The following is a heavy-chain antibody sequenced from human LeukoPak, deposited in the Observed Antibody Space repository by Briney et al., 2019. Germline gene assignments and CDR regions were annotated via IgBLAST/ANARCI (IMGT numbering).Heavy chain of an antibody. CDR1: GFTFSTYA. CDR2: ISGSGDST. J-gene: IGHJ4*02. V-gene: IGHV3-23*01. Sequence: RAGGSLRLSCAASGFTFSTYAVNWVRQAPGKGLEWVSTISGSGDSTYYADSVKGRLTISRDNSKNTLYLQMNSLRAEDTAVYYCAKRVGAQENGYYFDYWGQGTLVTVSS. D-gene: IGHD1-26*01. CDR3: AKRVGAQENGYYFDY.